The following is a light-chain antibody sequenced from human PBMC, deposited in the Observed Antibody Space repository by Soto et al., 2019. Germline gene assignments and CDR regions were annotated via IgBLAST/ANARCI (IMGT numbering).Light chain of an antibody. CDR2: YAS. CDR1: HNIGNN. Sequence: VVLTQSPATLSVSPGETATFSCRASHNIGNNLAWYQHKPGQAPRLLISYASSGATGIPGRFSGSGSGTEFALTISSLQSEDSAVYYCQHFYSWPVTFCGGTKVEL. V-gene: IGKV3-15*01. CDR3: QHFYSWPVT. J-gene: IGKJ4*01.